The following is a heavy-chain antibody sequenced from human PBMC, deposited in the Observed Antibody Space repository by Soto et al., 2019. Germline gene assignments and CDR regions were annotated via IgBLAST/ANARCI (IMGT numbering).Heavy chain of an antibody. Sequence: EVQLLESGGGLVQPGGSLRLSCAASGFTFSSYAMRWVRQAPGKGLEWVSAISGSGDSTYYADYVKGRFTISRDNSKNTVYLQLNSLRGEDTAVYYCAIRGSGIYYDYWGQGTLVTVSS. CDR2: ISGSGDST. V-gene: IGHV3-23*01. J-gene: IGHJ4*02. CDR3: AIRGSGIYYDY. D-gene: IGHD1-26*01. CDR1: GFTFSSYA.